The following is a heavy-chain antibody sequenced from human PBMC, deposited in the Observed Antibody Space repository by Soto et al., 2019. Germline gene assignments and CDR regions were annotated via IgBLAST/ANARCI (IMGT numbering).Heavy chain of an antibody. D-gene: IGHD2-2*01. V-gene: IGHV3-23*01. Sequence: GGSLRLSCAASGFTFSSYAMSWVRQAPGKGLEWVSAISGSGGSTYYADSVKGRFTISRDNSKNTLYLQKNSLRAEDTAVYYCAKNQDIVVGPAATAFDYWGQGTLVTVSS. CDR2: ISGSGGST. CDR3: AKNQDIVVGPAATAFDY. CDR1: GFTFSSYA. J-gene: IGHJ4*02.